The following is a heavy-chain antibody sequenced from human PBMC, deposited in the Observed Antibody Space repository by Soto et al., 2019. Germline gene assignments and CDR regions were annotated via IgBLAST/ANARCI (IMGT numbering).Heavy chain of an antibody. CDR2: IQSSGATI. CDR1: GFTFRDYY. V-gene: IGHV3-11*01. Sequence: QVQLVESGGGLVKPGGSLRLSCAASGFTFRDYYMTWIRQAPGKGLEWISYIQSSGATIYYADSVKGSFTISRDNAKNSLYLQMNNLRAEHTAVYYSSRAVNWNQFDPWGQGTLFTVSS. D-gene: IGHD1-1*01. CDR3: SRAVNWNQFDP. J-gene: IGHJ5*02.